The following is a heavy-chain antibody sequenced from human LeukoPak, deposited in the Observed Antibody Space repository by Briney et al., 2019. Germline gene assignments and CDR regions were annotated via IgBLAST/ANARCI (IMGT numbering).Heavy chain of an antibody. CDR1: GGSISSYY. V-gene: IGHV4-59*01. CDR3: ARYYYYYYDMDV. Sequence: PSETLSLTCTVSGGSISSYYWSWIRQPPGKGLEWIGYIYYSGSTNYNPSLKSRVTISVDTSKNQFSLKLSSVTAADTAVYYCARYYYYYYDMDVWGQGTTVTVSS. J-gene: IGHJ6*02. CDR2: IYYSGST.